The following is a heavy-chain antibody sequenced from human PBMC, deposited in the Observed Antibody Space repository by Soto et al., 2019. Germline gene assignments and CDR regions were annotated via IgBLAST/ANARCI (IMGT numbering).Heavy chain of an antibody. D-gene: IGHD3-22*01. CDR2: IYPGYSDT. CDR1: GYSFTSYW. J-gene: IGHJ4*02. V-gene: IGHV5-51*01. CDR3: ARQGAIYNYYDSSGSFDY. Sequence: PGESLKISGKGSGYSFTSYWIVWVRQIPGEGLEWMGIIYPGYSDTRYSPSFQGQVTISADKSISTAYLQWSSLKASDTAMYYCARQGAIYNYYDSSGSFDYRGQGTLVTVSS.